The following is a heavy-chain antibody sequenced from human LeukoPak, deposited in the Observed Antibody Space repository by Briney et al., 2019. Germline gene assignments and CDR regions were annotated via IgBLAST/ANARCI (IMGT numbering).Heavy chain of an antibody. Sequence: SVKVSCKASGGTFSSYAISWVRQAPGQGLEWMGGIIPIFGTANYAQKFQGRVTITADKSTSTAYMELSSLRSEDTAVYYCASSPYYYDSSGYYYRGDYWGQGTLVTVSS. J-gene: IGHJ4*02. CDR2: IIPIFGTA. CDR1: GGTFSSYA. V-gene: IGHV1-69*06. D-gene: IGHD3-22*01. CDR3: ASSPYYYDSSGYYYRGDY.